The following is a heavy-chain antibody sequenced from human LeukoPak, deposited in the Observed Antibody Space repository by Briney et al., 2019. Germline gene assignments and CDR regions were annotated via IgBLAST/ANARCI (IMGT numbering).Heavy chain of an antibody. D-gene: IGHD1-14*01. Sequence: PGGSLRLSWAAAALTFSSYSMNCDRQAPGKGLEWVSYNRSSRSNIYYGASVKGRFTNSRDNAKNSLYLQMNSLRAEDTAVYYCARDSGIWYFDLWGRGTLVTVPS. V-gene: IGHV3-48*01. CDR2: NRSSRSNI. CDR1: ALTFSSYS. J-gene: IGHJ2*01. CDR3: ARDSGIWYFDL.